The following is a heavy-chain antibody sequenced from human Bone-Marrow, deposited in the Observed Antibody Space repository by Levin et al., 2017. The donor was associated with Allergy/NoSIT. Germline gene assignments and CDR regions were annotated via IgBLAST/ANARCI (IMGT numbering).Heavy chain of an antibody. V-gene: IGHV4-38-2*01. Sequence: SQTLSLTCVVSGFSVRHGYHWGWIRQPPGKGLEWIGSIYQSGSTYYNPSLKSRLTISMDTSKNQFSLELSSVTAADTAVYFCARLGSYYDVLTGYAIDFWGQGTLVTVSS. CDR3: ARLGSYYDVLTGYAIDF. CDR2: IYQSGST. CDR1: GFSVRHGYH. J-gene: IGHJ4*02. D-gene: IGHD3-9*01.